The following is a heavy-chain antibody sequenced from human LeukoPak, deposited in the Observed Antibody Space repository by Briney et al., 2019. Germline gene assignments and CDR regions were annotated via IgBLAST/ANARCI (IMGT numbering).Heavy chain of an antibody. V-gene: IGHV1-69*06. J-gene: IGHJ3*02. CDR2: IIPIFGTA. Sequence: SVKVSCKASGGTFSSYAISWVRQAPGQGLEWMGGIIPIFGTANYAQKFQGRVTITADKSTGTAYMELSSLRSEDTAVYYCARLERGYSGYDNAFDIWGQGTMVTVSS. CDR1: GGTFSSYA. CDR3: ARLERGYSGYDNAFDI. D-gene: IGHD5-12*01.